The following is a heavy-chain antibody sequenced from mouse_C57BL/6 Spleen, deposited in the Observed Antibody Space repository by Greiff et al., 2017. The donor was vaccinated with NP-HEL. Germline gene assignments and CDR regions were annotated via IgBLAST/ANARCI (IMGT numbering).Heavy chain of an antibody. V-gene: IGHV10-1*01. Sequence: EVKLLESGGGLVQPKGSLKLSCAASGFSFNTYAMNWVRQAPGKGLEWVARIRSKSNNYATYYADSVKDRFTISRDDSESMLYLQMNNLKTEDTAMYYCVIGIYYDYDGFAYWGQGTLVTVSA. CDR3: VIGIYYDYDGFAY. CDR1: GFSFNTYA. CDR2: IRSKSNNYAT. J-gene: IGHJ3*01. D-gene: IGHD2-4*01.